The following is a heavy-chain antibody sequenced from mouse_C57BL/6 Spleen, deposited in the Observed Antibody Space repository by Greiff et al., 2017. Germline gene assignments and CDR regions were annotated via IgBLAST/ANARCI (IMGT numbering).Heavy chain of an antibody. Sequence: EVKLMESGPGMVKPSQSLSLTCTVTGYSITSGYDWHWIRHFPGNKLEWMGYISYSGSTNYNPSLKSRISITHDTSKNHFFLKLNSVTTEDTATYYCARRGDDYDGGYAMDYWGQGTSVTVSS. J-gene: IGHJ4*01. CDR2: ISYSGST. V-gene: IGHV3-1*01. CDR1: GYSITSGYD. CDR3: ARRGDDYDGGYAMDY. D-gene: IGHD2-4*01.